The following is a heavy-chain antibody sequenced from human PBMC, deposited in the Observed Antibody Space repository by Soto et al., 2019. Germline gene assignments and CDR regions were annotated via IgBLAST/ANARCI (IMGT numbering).Heavy chain of an antibody. V-gene: IGHV4-4*07. CDR3: ARERGTGAYSSGLWTFDY. CDR2: IYTSGST. Sequence: PSETRSLTWTVSGGSISSYYWSWIRQPAGKGLEWIGRIYTSGSTNYNPSLKSRVTMSVDTSKNQFSLKLSSVTAADTAVYYCARERGTGAYSSGLWTFDYWGQGTLVTVSS. J-gene: IGHJ4*02. D-gene: IGHD6-19*01. CDR1: GGSISSYY.